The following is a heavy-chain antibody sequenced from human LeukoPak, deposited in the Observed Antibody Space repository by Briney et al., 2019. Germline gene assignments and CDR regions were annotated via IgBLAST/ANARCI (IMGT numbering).Heavy chain of an antibody. Sequence: TLSLTCAVSGYSLSSSILWALVRPPPGKGLDWIGEIHQSGRTNYNPPLNSRVTMSPDKSKNQFSLKLTSVTAADTAVYYCAREAAGQWFDPWGQGTLVTVSS. CDR2: IHQSGRT. J-gene: IGHJ5*02. CDR1: GYSLSSSIL. V-gene: IGHV4-4*02. CDR3: AREAAGQWFDP. D-gene: IGHD6-25*01.